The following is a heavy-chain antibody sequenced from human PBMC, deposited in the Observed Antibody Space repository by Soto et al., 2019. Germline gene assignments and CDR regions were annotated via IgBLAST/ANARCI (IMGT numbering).Heavy chain of an antibody. D-gene: IGHD3-10*01. J-gene: IGHJ4*02. CDR2: IYSGGST. CDR3: PRGATYGSGSHIDY. V-gene: IGHV3-66*01. Sequence: EVQLVESGGGLVQPGGSLRLSCAASGFTVSSNYMSWVRQAPGKGLEWVSVIYSGGSTYYADSVKGRFTISRDNSKNTLYLQMNGLSAEDTAVYYCPRGATYGSGSHIDYWGQGTLVTVSS. CDR1: GFTVSSNY.